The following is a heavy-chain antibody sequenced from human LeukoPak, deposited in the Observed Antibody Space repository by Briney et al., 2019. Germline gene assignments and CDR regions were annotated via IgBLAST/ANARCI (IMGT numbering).Heavy chain of an antibody. CDR1: GGSISDYY. V-gene: IGHV4-4*07. CDR3: ARGYNILTGYYYFDY. D-gene: IGHD3-9*01. Sequence: SDTLSLTCTVSGGSISDYYWSWIRQPAGKGLEWIGRIYSSGSTNDNPSLKSRLTMSVDTSKNQFSLKLSSVTAADTAVYYCARGYNILTGYYYFDYWGQGALVTVSS. CDR2: IYSSGST. J-gene: IGHJ4*02.